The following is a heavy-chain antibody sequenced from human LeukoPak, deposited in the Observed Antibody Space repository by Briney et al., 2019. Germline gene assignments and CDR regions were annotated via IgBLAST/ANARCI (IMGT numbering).Heavy chain of an antibody. CDR2: ISGSGGST. Sequence: PGGSLRLSCAASGFTFSSYGMSWVRQAPGKGLEWVSAISGSGGSTYYADSVKGRFTISRDNAKNSLYLQMNSLRVEDMALYYCARDVGSNDYHDYWGQGTLVTVSS. J-gene: IGHJ4*02. CDR1: GFTFSSYG. CDR3: ARDVGSNDYHDY. V-gene: IGHV3-23*01. D-gene: IGHD6-25*01.